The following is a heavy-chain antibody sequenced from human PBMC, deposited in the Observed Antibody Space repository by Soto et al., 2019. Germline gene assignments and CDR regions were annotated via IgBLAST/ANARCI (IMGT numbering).Heavy chain of an antibody. J-gene: IGHJ4*01. CDR2: ISADGSNT. CDR3: ARSFFDNFAY. Sequence: GGSLRLSCAASGFTISSYGMSWVRQAPGKGLEWVSAISADGSNTYYADSVRGRFTVSRDNSKYALYLQMSSLRAEDTAIYYCARSFFDNFAYWGHGTLVTVSS. CDR1: GFTISSYG. V-gene: IGHV3-23*01. D-gene: IGHD3-3*01.